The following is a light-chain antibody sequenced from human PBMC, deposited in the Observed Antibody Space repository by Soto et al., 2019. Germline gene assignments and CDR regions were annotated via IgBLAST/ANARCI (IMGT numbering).Light chain of an antibody. J-gene: IGKJ1*01. CDR2: KAS. CDR1: QTISSW. CDR3: IQDYNYPWT. Sequence: DIPMSQSPSTLSGSVGDSVTITCRASQTISSWLAWYQQKPGKAPKLLIYKASTLKSGVPSRFSGSGSGTEFTLTISSLQPDDFATYYCIQDYNYPWTFGQGTKVEI. V-gene: IGKV1-5*03.